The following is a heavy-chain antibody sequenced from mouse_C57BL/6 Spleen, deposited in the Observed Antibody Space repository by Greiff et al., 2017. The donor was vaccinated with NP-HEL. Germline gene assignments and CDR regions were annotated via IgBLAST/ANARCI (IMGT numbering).Heavy chain of an antibody. V-gene: IGHV1-69*01. CDR1: GYTFTSYW. Sequence: QVQLQQPGAELVMPGASVKLSCKASGYTFTSYWMHWVKQRPGQGLEWIGEIDPSDSYTNYHQKFKGKSTLTVDKSSSTAYMQLSSLTSEDSAVYYCAIYYYGSSYLAYWGQGTTLTVSS. CDR3: AIYYYGSSYLAY. J-gene: IGHJ2*01. CDR2: IDPSDSYT. D-gene: IGHD1-1*01.